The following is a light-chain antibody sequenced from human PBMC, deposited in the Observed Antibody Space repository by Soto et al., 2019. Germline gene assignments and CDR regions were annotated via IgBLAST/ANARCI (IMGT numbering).Light chain of an antibody. CDR2: QDS. Sequence: SYELTQPPSVSVSPGQTDSITCSGDKLGDKYACWYQQKPGQSPVLVIYQDSKRPSGIPERLSGSNSGNTATLTISGTQAMDEADYYCQAWDSSTVVFGGGTKLTVL. CDR1: KLGDKY. J-gene: IGLJ2*01. CDR3: QAWDSSTVV. V-gene: IGLV3-1*01.